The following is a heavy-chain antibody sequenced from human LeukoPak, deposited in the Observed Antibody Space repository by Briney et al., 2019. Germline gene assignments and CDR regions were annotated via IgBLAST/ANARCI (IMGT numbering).Heavy chain of an antibody. J-gene: IGHJ4*02. D-gene: IGHD3-9*01. CDR2: ISWNSGYI. Sequence: GRSLRLSCAASGFTFDDYGMHWVRQAPGKGLEWVSGISWNSGYIGYADSVEGRFTISRDNAKNSLYLQMNSLRGEDTALYFCAKDTRDILTGYYDTAFDYWGQGTLLTVSS. CDR3: AKDTRDILTGYYDTAFDY. V-gene: IGHV3-9*01. CDR1: GFTFDDYG.